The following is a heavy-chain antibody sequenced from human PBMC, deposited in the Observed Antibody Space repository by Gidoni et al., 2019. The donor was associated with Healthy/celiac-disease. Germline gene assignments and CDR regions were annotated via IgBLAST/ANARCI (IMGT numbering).Heavy chain of an antibody. Sequence: EVQLVESGGGLVQPGGSLRLSCAASGLTFSSYSMNWVRQAPGKGLEWVSYISSSSSTIYYADSVKGRFTISRDNAKNSLYLQMNSLRDEDTAVYYCARVDIVVVVAATGGSDIWGQGTMVTVSS. V-gene: IGHV3-48*02. CDR3: ARVDIVVVVAATGGSDI. CDR2: ISSSSSTI. D-gene: IGHD2-15*01. CDR1: GLTFSSYS. J-gene: IGHJ3*02.